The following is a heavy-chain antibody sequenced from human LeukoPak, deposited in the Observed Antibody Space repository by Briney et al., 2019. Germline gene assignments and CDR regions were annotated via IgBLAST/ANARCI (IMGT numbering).Heavy chain of an antibody. J-gene: IGHJ3*02. CDR3: ARDIVVVPAAIPDAFDI. CDR1: GYTFTKYG. D-gene: IGHD2-2*02. CDR2: ISAYKGNT. Sequence: ASVKVSCKASGYTFTKYGISWVRQAPGQGLEWMGWISAYKGNTKDAQKFQGRVTMTRDTSTSTVYMELSSLRSEDTAVYYCARDIVVVPAAIPDAFDIWGQGTMVTVSS. V-gene: IGHV1-18*01.